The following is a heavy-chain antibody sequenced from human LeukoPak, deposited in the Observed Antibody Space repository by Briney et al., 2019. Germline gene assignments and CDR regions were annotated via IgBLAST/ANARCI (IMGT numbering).Heavy chain of an antibody. V-gene: IGHV6-1*01. CDR1: GDSVSSNSAA. D-gene: IGHD6-19*01. Sequence: SQTLSLTCAISGDSVSSNSAAWNWIRQSPSRGLEWLGRTYYRSKWHNDYAVSVKSRITINPDTSKNQVSLQFNSVIPEDTAVYYCARQYSSGWSYYYGLDVWGQGTTVTVSS. CDR2: TYYRSKWHN. J-gene: IGHJ6*02. CDR3: ARQYSSGWSYYYGLDV.